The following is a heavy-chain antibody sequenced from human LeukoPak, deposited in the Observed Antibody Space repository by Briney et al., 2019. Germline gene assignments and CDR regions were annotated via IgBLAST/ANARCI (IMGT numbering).Heavy chain of an antibody. CDR1: GYSISSGYY. CDR3: ARRITMIVVGVAFDI. Sequence: SETLSLTCTVSGYSISSGYYWGWIRQPPGKGLEWIGSIYHSGSTYYNPSLKSRVTISVDTSKNQFSLKLSSVTAADTAVYYCARRITMIVVGVAFDIWGQGTLVTASS. V-gene: IGHV4-38-2*02. J-gene: IGHJ4*02. CDR2: IYHSGST. D-gene: IGHD3-22*01.